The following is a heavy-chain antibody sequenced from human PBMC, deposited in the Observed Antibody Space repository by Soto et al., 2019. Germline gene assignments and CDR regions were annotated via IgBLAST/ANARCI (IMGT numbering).Heavy chain of an antibody. J-gene: IGHJ5*02. D-gene: IGHD2-15*01. CDR1: LFTIRSYA. V-gene: IGHV3-23*01. CDR2: ISGSGGST. Sequence: RVSCSSSLFTIRSYAMSSVPQPPGKGLEWVSGISGSGGSTYYADAVQARFTISRDNSKNILYLQMNSLRAEDTAVYYCAKDYEEVVVAAGFDPWGHGTLVTVSS. CDR3: AKDYEEVVVAAGFDP.